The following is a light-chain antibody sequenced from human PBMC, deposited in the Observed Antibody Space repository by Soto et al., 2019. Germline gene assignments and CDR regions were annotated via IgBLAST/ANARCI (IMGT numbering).Light chain of an antibody. CDR1: SSDVGGYKY. CDR3: NSYAGSNNYL. CDR2: EVT. J-gene: IGLJ1*01. V-gene: IGLV2-8*01. Sequence: QSVLTQPPSASGSRGQSVTISCTGTSSDVGGYKYVSWYQQHPGKAPKLMIYEVTKRPSGVPDRFSGSKSGNTASLTVSGLQAEDEADYYCNSYAGSNNYLFGTGTKVTV.